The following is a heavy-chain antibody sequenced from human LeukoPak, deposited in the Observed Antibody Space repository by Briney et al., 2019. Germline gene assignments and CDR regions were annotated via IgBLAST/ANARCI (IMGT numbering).Heavy chain of an antibody. D-gene: IGHD6-13*01. CDR2: INPNSGAT. Sequence: ASVKVSCKASGYTFSGYYIHWVRQAPGQGLEWMGWINPNSGATNYAQKFQGRVTMTRDTSISTAYMELSRLISDDTAVYYCARATRAYSSSWYSDYWGQGTLVTVSS. J-gene: IGHJ4*02. CDR1: GYTFSGYY. CDR3: ARATRAYSSSWYSDY. V-gene: IGHV1-2*02.